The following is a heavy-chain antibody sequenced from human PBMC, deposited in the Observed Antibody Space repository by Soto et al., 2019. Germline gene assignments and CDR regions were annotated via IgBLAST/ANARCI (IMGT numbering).Heavy chain of an antibody. CDR1: GYRFSTYW. CDR2: IYPGDSDT. V-gene: IGHV5-51*01. J-gene: IGHJ4*02. Sequence: TGESLKISCKASGYRFSTYWIGWVRQRPGKGPEWMAIIYPGDSDTRENPSFQGQVTISADKSSNTVHLQWRSLKASDTAIYYCAPIGGIVDTGTWIQWGQGTPVTVSS. D-gene: IGHD1-1*01. CDR3: APIGGIVDTGTWIQ.